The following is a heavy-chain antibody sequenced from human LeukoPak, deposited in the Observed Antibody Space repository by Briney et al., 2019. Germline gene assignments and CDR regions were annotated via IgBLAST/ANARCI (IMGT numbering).Heavy chain of an antibody. V-gene: IGHV4-31*03. CDR2: IYYSGST. CDR1: GDSISSGGYY. Sequence: SETLSLTCTVSGDSISSGGYYWSWIRQHPGKGLEWIGYIYYSGSTYYNPSLKSRVTISVDTSKNQFSLKLSSVTAVDTAVYYCARGGGDVGYIDYWGQGTLVTVSS. D-gene: IGHD4-17*01. J-gene: IGHJ4*02. CDR3: ARGGGDVGYIDY.